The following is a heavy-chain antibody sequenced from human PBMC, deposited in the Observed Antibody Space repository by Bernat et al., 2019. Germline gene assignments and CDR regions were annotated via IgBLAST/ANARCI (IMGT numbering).Heavy chain of an antibody. CDR2: ISSSSSYT. Sequence: EVQLVESGGGLVKPGGSLRLSCAASGFTFSSYSMNWVRQAPGKGLEWVSSISSSSSYTYYADSVKGRFTISRDNAKNSLYLQMNSLRAEDTAVYYCARDPYGDYVFDPWGQGTLVTVSS. V-gene: IGHV3-21*01. J-gene: IGHJ5*02. D-gene: IGHD4-17*01. CDR1: GFTFSSYS. CDR3: ARDPYGDYVFDP.